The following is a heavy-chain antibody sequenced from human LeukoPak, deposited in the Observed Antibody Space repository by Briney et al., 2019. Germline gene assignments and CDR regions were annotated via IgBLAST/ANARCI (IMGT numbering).Heavy chain of an antibody. CDR1: GFPFCSHQ. CDR3: TKVGTSMDFRY. J-gene: IGHJ4*02. D-gene: IGHD5-18*01. V-gene: IGHV3-48*03. CDR2: ISCSGSTI. Sequence: QTGGALRHSCVASGFPFCSHQKNWVRQAPGKGLEWVSYISCSGSTIYYADSVKGRYAISRDNAKNSLYLQMNRLRAEDTSIYYFTKVGTSMDFRYWGQGPMVTVPS.